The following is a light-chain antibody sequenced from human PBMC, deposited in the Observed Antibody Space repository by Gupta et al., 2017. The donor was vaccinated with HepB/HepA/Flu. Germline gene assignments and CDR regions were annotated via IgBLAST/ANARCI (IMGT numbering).Light chain of an antibody. CDR1: SSNIGSNT. CDR3: AAWDDSLNGVV. J-gene: IGLJ2*01. V-gene: IGLV1-44*01. CDR2: SNN. Sequence: HSVLTQPPSASVPPGQRVTISCSGSSSNIGSNTVNWYQQLPGTAPKLLIYSNNRRPSGVPDRFSGSKSGTSASPAISGLQAEDEADYYCAAWDDSLNGVVFGGGTKLTVL.